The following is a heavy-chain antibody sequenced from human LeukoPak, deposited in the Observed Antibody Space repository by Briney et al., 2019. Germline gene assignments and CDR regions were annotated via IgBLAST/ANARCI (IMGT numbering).Heavy chain of an antibody. V-gene: IGHV3-23*01. J-gene: IGHJ4*02. Sequence: GGSLRLSCVASGFTFTSSAMRCVRQAPGKGLEWVSAIIGRSGTIYYADSVKGRFTVSRDNAKNSMYLQMDSLRAEDTAIYYCASGLISGRNYWGQGTLVTVSS. CDR3: ASGLISGRNY. CDR2: IIGRSGTI. D-gene: IGHD2-15*01. CDR1: GFTFTSSA.